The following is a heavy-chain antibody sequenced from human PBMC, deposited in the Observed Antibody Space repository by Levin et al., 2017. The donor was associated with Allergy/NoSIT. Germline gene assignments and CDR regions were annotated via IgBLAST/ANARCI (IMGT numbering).Heavy chain of an antibody. CDR2: IGNKDSGVTA. Sequence: GGSLRLSCTASGFIFGDYAMSWFSQAPGKGLEWVAFIGNKDSGVTADYAASVKGRFIISRDDSKSIAHLQMNSLKTEDTAVYYCTRRVLWFGRLQDYYMDVWGKGTTVTVSS. CDR3: TRRVLWFGRLQDYYMDV. D-gene: IGHD3-10*01. CDR1: GFIFGDYA. J-gene: IGHJ6*03. V-gene: IGHV3-49*03.